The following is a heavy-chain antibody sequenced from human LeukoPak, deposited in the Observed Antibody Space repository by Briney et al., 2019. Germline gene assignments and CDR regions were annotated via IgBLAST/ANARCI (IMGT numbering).Heavy chain of an antibody. CDR1: GASFSGYY. V-gene: IGHV4-34*01. D-gene: IGHD6-13*01. CDR2: INHSGST. Sequence: SETRSLTCAVFGASFSGYYWSWIRQPPGKGREWIGEINHSGSTNYNPSLKSRVTISVDTSKHQFSLKLSSVTAADTAVYYCARGGRSYSSSWTRWFDPWGQGTLVTVSS. J-gene: IGHJ5*02. CDR3: ARGGRSYSSSWTRWFDP.